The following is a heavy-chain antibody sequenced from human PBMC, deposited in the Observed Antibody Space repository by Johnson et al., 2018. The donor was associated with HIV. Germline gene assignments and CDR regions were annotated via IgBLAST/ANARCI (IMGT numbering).Heavy chain of an antibody. CDR3: ARAERSSSGVDAFDI. J-gene: IGHJ3*02. V-gene: IGHV3-30*02. CDR2: IRYDGSNK. Sequence: QVQLVESGGGVVQTGGSLRLSCAASGFTFSSYGMHWVRQAPGQGLEWVAFIRYDGSNKYYADSVQGRFTISRDNSKNTLYLQMNSLRAEDTAVYYCARAERSSSGVDAFDIWGQGTMVTVSS. D-gene: IGHD6-6*01. CDR1: GFTFSSYG.